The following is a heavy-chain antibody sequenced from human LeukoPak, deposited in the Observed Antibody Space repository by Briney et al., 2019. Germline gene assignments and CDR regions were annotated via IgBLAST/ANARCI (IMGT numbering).Heavy chain of an antibody. V-gene: IGHV1-2*02. Sequence: ASVKVSCKASGYTFTGYYMHWLRQAPGQGLEWMGWINPNSGGTNYAQKFQGRVTMTRDTSISTAYMELSRLRSDDTAVYYCARVSIVVVPAAWFDPWGQGTLVTVSS. D-gene: IGHD2-2*01. CDR3: ARVSIVVVPAAWFDP. CDR2: INPNSGGT. J-gene: IGHJ5*02. CDR1: GYTFTGYY.